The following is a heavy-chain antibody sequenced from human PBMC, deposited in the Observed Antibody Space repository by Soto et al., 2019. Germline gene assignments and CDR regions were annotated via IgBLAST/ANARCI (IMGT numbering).Heavy chain of an antibody. V-gene: IGHV4-59*01. CDR3: VRGYYDTSGQSNTFDI. J-gene: IGHJ3*02. CDR2: VYYSGST. CDR1: GVSISSSY. Sequence: SETLSLTCTVSGVSISSSYWSWIRQSPGKGLGWIGYVYYSGSTNYNPSLKSRVTISVDTSKNQFSLKLSSVTAADTAVYYCVRGYYDTSGQSNTFDIWGQGTMVTVS. D-gene: IGHD3-22*01.